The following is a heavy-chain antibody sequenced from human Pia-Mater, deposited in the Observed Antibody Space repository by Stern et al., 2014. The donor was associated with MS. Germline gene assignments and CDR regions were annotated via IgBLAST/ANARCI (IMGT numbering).Heavy chain of an antibody. CDR2: SRNKAKSYTT. V-gene: IGHV3-72*01. Sequence: EAQLVESGGGLVQPGGSLRLSCAASGFSFSDFYMDWVRQAPGKGLAWVGRSRNKAKSYTTDYAASVKGRFTISRDDSKNSLYLQMNSLKTEDTAVYYCSRDSSGDYWGPGTLVTVSS. CDR3: SRDSSGDY. J-gene: IGHJ4*02. CDR1: GFSFSDFY.